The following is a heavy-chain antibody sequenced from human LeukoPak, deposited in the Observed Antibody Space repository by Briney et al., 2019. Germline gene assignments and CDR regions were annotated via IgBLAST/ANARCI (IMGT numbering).Heavy chain of an antibody. CDR2: INPKTGVT. D-gene: IGHD1-1*01. CDR1: GYTFTGYF. Sequence: ASVKVSCKASGYTFTGYFMHWVRHAPGQGLEWMGWINPKTGVTNYEQKFQGRVIMTRDTSISTVYMEVTRLTSDDTAVYYCARHMTTANNWFDPWGQGTLVTVSS. CDR3: ARHMTTANNWFDP. V-gene: IGHV1-2*02. J-gene: IGHJ5*02.